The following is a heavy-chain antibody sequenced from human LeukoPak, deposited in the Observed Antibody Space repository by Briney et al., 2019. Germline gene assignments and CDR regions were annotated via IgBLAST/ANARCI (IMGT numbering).Heavy chain of an antibody. CDR2: ISSSSSYI. Sequence: GGSLRLSCAASGFTFSSYSMNWVRQAPGKGLEWVSSISSSSSYIYYADSVKGRFTISRDNAKNSLYLQMNSLRAEDTAVYYCARGYPVTSGYYYYMDVWGKGTTVTVSS. J-gene: IGHJ6*03. V-gene: IGHV3-21*01. D-gene: IGHD4-17*01. CDR1: GFTFSSYS. CDR3: ARGYPVTSGYYYYMDV.